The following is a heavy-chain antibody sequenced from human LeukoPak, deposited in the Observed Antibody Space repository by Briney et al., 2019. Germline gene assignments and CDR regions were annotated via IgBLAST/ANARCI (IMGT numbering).Heavy chain of an antibody. CDR2: IIPIFGTA. CDR1: GGTFSSYA. Sequence: ASVKVSCKASGGTFSSYAISWVRQAPGQGLGWMGGIIPIFGTANYAQKFQGRVTITADESTSTAYMELSSLRSEDTAVYYCARAEGLRLGEFFSWGQGTLVTVSS. V-gene: IGHV1-69*13. CDR3: ARAEGLRLGEFFS. J-gene: IGHJ4*02. D-gene: IGHD3-16*01.